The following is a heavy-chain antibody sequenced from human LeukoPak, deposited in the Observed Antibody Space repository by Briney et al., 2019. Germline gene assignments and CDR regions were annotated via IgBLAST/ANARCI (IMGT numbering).Heavy chain of an antibody. V-gene: IGHV1-18*04. Sequence: ASVTVSCTASGYTFTGYYMHWVRQAPGQGLEWMGWISAYNGNTNYAQKLQGRVTMTTDTSTSTAYMELRSLRSDDTAVYYCARDLGGSPYYFDYWGQGTLVTVSS. CDR3: ARDLGGSPYYFDY. D-gene: IGHD3-16*01. CDR2: ISAYNGNT. J-gene: IGHJ4*02. CDR1: GYTFTGYY.